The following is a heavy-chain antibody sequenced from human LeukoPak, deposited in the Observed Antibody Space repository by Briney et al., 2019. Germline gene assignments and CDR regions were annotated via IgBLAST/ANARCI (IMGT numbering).Heavy chain of an antibody. Sequence: GESLKISCKGSGYSFTSYWIGWVRQMPGKGLEWMGIIYPGDSDTRYSPSFQGQVTISADKSISTAYLQWSSLKASDTAMYYCARHYSGYDFWSGYLSDAFDIWGQGTMATVSS. CDR2: IYPGDSDT. CDR3: ARHYSGYDFWSGYLSDAFDI. CDR1: GYSFTSYW. D-gene: IGHD3-3*01. J-gene: IGHJ3*02. V-gene: IGHV5-51*01.